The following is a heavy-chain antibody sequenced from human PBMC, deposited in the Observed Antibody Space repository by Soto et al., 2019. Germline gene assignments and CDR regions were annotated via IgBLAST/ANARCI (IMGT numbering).Heavy chain of an antibody. Sequence: GESLKISCAASGFTFSSYAMSWVRQAPGKGLEWVSAISGSGGSTYYADSVKGRFTISRDNSKNTLYLQMNSLRAEDTAVYYCARLTVTFDYWGQGTLVTVSS. CDR3: ARLTVTFDY. V-gene: IGHV3-23*01. D-gene: IGHD4-17*01. J-gene: IGHJ4*02. CDR2: ISGSGGST. CDR1: GFTFSSYA.